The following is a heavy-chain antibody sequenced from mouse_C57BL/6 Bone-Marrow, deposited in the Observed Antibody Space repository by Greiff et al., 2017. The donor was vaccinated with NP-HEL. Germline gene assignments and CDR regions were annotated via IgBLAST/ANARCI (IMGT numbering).Heavy chain of an antibody. CDR3: ARCYYGNLGAMDC. D-gene: IGHD2-1*01. Sequence: VQLQQSGAELAKPGASVKLSCKASGYTFTSYWMHWVKQRPGQGLEWIGYINPSSGYTKYNQKFKDKATLTADKSSSTAYMQLSSLTYEDSAVYYCARCYYGNLGAMDCWGQGTSVTVSS. J-gene: IGHJ4*01. V-gene: IGHV1-7*01. CDR1: GYTFTSYW. CDR2: INPSSGYT.